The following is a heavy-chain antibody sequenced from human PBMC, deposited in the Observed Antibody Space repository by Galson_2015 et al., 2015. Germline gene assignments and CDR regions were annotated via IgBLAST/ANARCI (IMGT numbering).Heavy chain of an antibody. V-gene: IGHV3-49*03. Sequence: SLRLSCAASGFTFGDYAMSWFRQAPGKGLEWVGFIRSKAYGGTTEYAASVKGRFTISRDDSKSIAYLQMNSLKTEDTAVYYCTRDRGWLGSPNAFDIWGQGKMVTVPS. CDR2: IRSKAYGGTT. CDR3: TRDRGWLGSPNAFDI. CDR1: GFTFGDYA. J-gene: IGHJ3*02. D-gene: IGHD6-19*01.